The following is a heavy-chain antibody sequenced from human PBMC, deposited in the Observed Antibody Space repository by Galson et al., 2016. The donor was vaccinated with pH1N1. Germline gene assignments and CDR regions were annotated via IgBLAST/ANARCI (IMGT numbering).Heavy chain of an antibody. CDR2: INHSGST. CDR1: GYSFSGYY. Sequence: ETLSLTCAVSGYSFSGYYWSWLRQPPGKGLEWIGEINHSGSTNYNPSLKSRVTISVDTSENQFSLKLYSVTAADTAVYYCARGRGGYNLRERQYYYAYMDVWGKGTTVTVSS. J-gene: IGHJ6*03. CDR3: ARGRGGYNLRERQYYYAYMDV. V-gene: IGHV4-34*01. D-gene: IGHD5-24*01.